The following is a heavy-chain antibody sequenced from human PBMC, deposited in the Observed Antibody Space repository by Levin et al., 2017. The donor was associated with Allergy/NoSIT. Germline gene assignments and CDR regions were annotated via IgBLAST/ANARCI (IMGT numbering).Heavy chain of an antibody. J-gene: IGHJ6*02. CDR1: GYAFTTYD. CDR3: TRGAQIDLVFTSVRDFQYGMSV. Sequence: ASVKVSCKASGYAFTTYDINWVRQAPGQGLEWMGWMNPNGTSAGSAQKFQGRLTMTANTSETTAYMELSSLTSEDTALSYCTRGAQIDLVFTSVRDFQYGMSVWGQGTAVTVSS. CDR2: MNPNGTSA. V-gene: IGHV1-8*01. D-gene: IGHD2-21*01.